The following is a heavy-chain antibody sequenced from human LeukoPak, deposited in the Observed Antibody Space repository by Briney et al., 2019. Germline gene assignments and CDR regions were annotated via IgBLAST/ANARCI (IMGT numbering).Heavy chain of an antibody. CDR3: ARDVHPSIAAAGSDY. D-gene: IGHD6-13*01. CDR2: IYTSGST. V-gene: IGHV4-61*02. CDR1: GGSISSGGYY. J-gene: IGHJ4*02. Sequence: KPSETLSLTCTVSGGSISSGGYYWSWIRQPAGKGLEWIGRIYTSGSTNYNPSLKSRVTISVDTSKNQFSLKLSSVTAADTAVYYCARDVHPSIAAAGSDYWGQGTLVTVSS.